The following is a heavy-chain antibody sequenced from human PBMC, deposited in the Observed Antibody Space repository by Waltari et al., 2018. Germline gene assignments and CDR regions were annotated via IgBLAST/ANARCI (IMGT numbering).Heavy chain of an antibody. CDR2: IYPGDSDT. D-gene: IGHD2-15*01. J-gene: IGHJ6*03. CDR1: GYSFTSYW. V-gene: IGHV5-51*01. CDR3: ARQGCSGGSCYSPGGGYYYYMDV. Sequence: EVQLVQSGAEVKKPGESLKISCQGSGYSFTSYWIGWVRQMPGKGLEWMGIIYPGDSDTRDSPSFQGQVTISADKSISTAYLQWSSLKASDTAMYYCARQGCSGGSCYSPGGGYYYYMDVWGKGTTVTVSS.